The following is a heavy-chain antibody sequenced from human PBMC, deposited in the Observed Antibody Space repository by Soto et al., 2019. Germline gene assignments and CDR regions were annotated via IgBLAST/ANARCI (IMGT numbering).Heavy chain of an antibody. CDR2: IYPGDSDT. CDR1: GYSFTSYW. V-gene: IGHV5-51*01. D-gene: IGHD4-17*01. J-gene: IGHJ3*02. Sequence: PGESLKISCKGSGYSFTSYWIGWVRQMPGKGLEWMGIIYPGDSDTRYSPSFQGQVTISADKSISTAYLQWSSLKASGTAMYYCARHCIPNDYGDAFDIWGQGTMVTVSS. CDR3: ARHCIPNDYGDAFDI.